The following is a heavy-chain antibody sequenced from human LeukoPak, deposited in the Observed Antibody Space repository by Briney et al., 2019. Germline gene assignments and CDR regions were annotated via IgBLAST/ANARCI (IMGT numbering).Heavy chain of an antibody. CDR3: AGEWYYYYGMDV. CDR1: GGSFSGYY. V-gene: IGHV4-34*01. J-gene: IGHJ6*02. Sequence: TPSETLSLTCAVYGGSFSGYYWSWIRQPPGKGLEWIGEINHSGSTNYNPSLKSRVTISVDTSKNQFSLKLSSVTAADTAVYYCAGEWYYYYGMDVWGQGTTVTVSS. CDR2: INHSGST. D-gene: IGHD3-3*01.